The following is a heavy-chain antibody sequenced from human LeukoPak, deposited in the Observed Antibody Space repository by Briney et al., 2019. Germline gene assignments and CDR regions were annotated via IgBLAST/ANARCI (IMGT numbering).Heavy chain of an antibody. V-gene: IGHV4-30-4*01. Sequence: PSETLSLTCTVSGGSLNSDDYYWSWIRQSPGKGLEWIGYIYYSGSTYYNPSLKSRVAMSLDTSKNHFSLMVRSVTAADTAVYYCARGDGLVDAFDIWGQGTMVTVSS. CDR3: ARGDGLVDAFDI. CDR2: IYYSGST. J-gene: IGHJ3*02. D-gene: IGHD3-22*01. CDR1: GGSLNSDDYY.